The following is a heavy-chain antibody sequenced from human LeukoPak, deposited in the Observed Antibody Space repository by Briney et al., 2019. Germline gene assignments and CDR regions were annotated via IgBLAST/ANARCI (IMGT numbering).Heavy chain of an antibody. Sequence: GGSLRLSCAASGFPFDRYWMSWVRLAPGKGLEWVANIKHDGSEKMFVDSVKGRFTISRNNAENSLYLQMNSLRAEDTAVYYCARQPIYEAYFDFWGQGTLVTVSS. CDR3: ARQPIYEAYFDF. J-gene: IGHJ4*02. CDR2: IKHDGSEK. CDR1: GFPFDRYW. D-gene: IGHD3-16*01. V-gene: IGHV3-7*01.